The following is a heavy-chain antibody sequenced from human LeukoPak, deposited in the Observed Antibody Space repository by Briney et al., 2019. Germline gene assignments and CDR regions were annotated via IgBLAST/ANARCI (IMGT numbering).Heavy chain of an antibody. V-gene: IGHV4-30-4*08. CDR3: ATFNPSYVGEDAFDV. CDR1: GGSISSGGYY. D-gene: IGHD3-10*02. CDR2: IYYSGST. Sequence: SETLSLTCTVSGGSISSGGYYWSWIRQHPGKGLEWIGYIYYSGSTYYNPSLKSRVTISVDTSKNQFSLRLTSVTAADTAMYYCATFNPSYVGEDAFDVWGQGTMVTVSS. J-gene: IGHJ3*01.